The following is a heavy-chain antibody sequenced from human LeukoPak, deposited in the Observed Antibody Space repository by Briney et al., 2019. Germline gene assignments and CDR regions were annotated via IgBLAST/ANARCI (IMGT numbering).Heavy chain of an antibody. D-gene: IGHD1-1*01. J-gene: IGHJ4*02. V-gene: IGHV3-23*01. CDR2: FGVSGGT. CDR3: ARWNELPSKSDY. Sequence: PGGSLRLSCAASGSTISSSVMAWVRQAPGKGLEWVSGFGVSGGTYYADSVTGRFTISRDNSKNTLYLQMDSLRVEDTAVYYCARWNELPSKSDYWGQGTLVTVSS. CDR1: GSTISSSV.